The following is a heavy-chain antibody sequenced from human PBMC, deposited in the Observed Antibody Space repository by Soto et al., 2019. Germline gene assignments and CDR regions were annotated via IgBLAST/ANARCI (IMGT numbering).Heavy chain of an antibody. Sequence: VSSVQVSCTVSGYPLTALSMHWVRQAPGKGLEWMGGFDPEDGETIYAQKFQGRVTMTEDTSTDTAYMELSSLRSEDTAVYYCETGLCFWSGRWFDPRGQ. CDR1: GYPLTALS. CDR2: FDPEDGET. V-gene: IGHV1-24*01. J-gene: IGHJ5*02. D-gene: IGHD3-3*01. CDR3: ETGLCFWSGRWFDP.